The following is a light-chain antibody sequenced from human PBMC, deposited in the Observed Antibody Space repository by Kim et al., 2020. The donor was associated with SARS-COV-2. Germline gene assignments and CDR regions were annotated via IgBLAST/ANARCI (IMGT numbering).Light chain of an antibody. CDR2: NNF. Sequence: GQTVTITCSGGISNVGRNTVNWFQQFPGTAPKLLTYNNFQRASGVPARFSASKSGTSVSLAISGLQSDDEADYHCAAWDDSLTGYVFGSGTKVTVL. CDR3: AAWDDSLTGYV. CDR1: ISNVGRNT. V-gene: IGLV1-44*01. J-gene: IGLJ1*01.